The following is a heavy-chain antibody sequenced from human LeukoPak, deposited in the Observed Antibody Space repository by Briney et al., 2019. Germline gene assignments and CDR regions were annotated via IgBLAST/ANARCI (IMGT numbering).Heavy chain of an antibody. J-gene: IGHJ3*02. Sequence: PGGSLRLSCAASGFTFSSYSMNWVRQAPGKGLEWVSSISSSSSYIYYADTVKGRFTISRDNAKNSLYLQMKRLRAEDTAVYYCARDYEDTAMIMVYTDAFDIWGKGTMVTVFS. CDR1: GFTFSSYS. D-gene: IGHD5-18*01. CDR2: ISSSSSYI. CDR3: ARDYEDTAMIMVYTDAFDI. V-gene: IGHV3-21*01.